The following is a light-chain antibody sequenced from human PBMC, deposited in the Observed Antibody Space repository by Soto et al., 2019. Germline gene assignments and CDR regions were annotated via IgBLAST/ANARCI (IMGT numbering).Light chain of an antibody. CDR1: QSVSSN. CDR2: DAS. Sequence: EIVLTQSPGTLSLSPWERATLSRRASQSVSSNLAWYQQKPGQAPRLLIYDASTRATGIPARFSGSGSGTDFTLTIGSLEPEDFAVYYCQQRSDWPPITFGQGTRLEIK. CDR3: QQRSDWPPIT. V-gene: IGKV3-11*01. J-gene: IGKJ5*01.